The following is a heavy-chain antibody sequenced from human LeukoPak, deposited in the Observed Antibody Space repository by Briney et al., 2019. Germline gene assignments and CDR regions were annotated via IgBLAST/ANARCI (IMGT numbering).Heavy chain of an antibody. D-gene: IGHD3-10*01. V-gene: IGHV4-61*02. Sequence: PSQTLSLTCTVSGGSISSGSYSWSWIRQPAGKGLEWIGRIYTSGSTNYNPSLKSRVTISVDTSKNQFSTKLSSVTAADTAVYYCASSTGSGSYYPLFDYWGQGTLVTVSS. CDR1: GGSISSGSYS. J-gene: IGHJ4*02. CDR3: ASSTGSGSYYPLFDY. CDR2: IYTSGST.